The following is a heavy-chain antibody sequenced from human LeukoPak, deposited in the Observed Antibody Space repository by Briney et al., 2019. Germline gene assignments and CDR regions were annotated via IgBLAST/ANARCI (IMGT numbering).Heavy chain of an antibody. V-gene: IGHV4-59*08. Sequence: PSETLSLTCTVSGGSISSYYWSWIRQPPGKGLEWIGYIYYSGSTNYNPSLKSRVTISVDTSKNQFSLKLSSVTAADTAVYYCARNYDILTGYYNTWGQGTLVTVSS. J-gene: IGHJ5*02. D-gene: IGHD3-9*01. CDR2: IYYSGST. CDR1: GGSISSYY. CDR3: ARNYDILTGYYNT.